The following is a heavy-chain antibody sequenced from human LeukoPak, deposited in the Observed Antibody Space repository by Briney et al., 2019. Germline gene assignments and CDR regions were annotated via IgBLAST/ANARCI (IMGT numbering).Heavy chain of an antibody. D-gene: IGHD2-2*01. V-gene: IGHV3-23*01. CDR1: GFTFSSYA. J-gene: IGHJ6*03. Sequence: PGGSLRLSCAASGFTFSSYAMSWVRQAPGKGLEWVSAISGSGGSTYYADSVKGRFTISRDNSKNTLYLQMNSLRAEDMAVYYCAKPRGSSRGGYYYYMDVWGKGTTVTVSS. CDR3: AKPRGSSRGGYYYYMDV. CDR2: ISGSGGST.